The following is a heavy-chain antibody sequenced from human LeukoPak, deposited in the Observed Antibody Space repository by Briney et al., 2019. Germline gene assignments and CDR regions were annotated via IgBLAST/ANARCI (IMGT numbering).Heavy chain of an antibody. J-gene: IGHJ4*02. CDR2: IYYSGST. D-gene: IGHD3-16*01. CDR1: GGSISSYY. CDR3: ARGIMIKFGVYYFDY. Sequence: PSETLSLTCTVSGGSISSYYWSWIRQPPGKGLEWIGYIYYSGSTNYNPSLKSRVTISVDTSKNQFSLKLSSVTAADTAVYYCARGIMIKFGVYYFDYWGQGTLVTVSS. V-gene: IGHV4-59*01.